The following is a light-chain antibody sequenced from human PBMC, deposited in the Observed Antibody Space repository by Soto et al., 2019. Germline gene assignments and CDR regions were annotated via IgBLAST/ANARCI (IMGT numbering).Light chain of an antibody. J-gene: IGLJ2*01. V-gene: IGLV1-47*01. CDR2: RND. CDR1: FSNIGSNY. Sequence: QPVLTQPPSASETPGQRVTISCSGSFSNIGSNYVCWYRQVPGAAPKILISRNDQRPSGVPDRFSGSKSGTSASLAISGLQSDDEADYYCAAWDDSLTAVVFGGGTKLTVL. CDR3: AAWDDSLTAVV.